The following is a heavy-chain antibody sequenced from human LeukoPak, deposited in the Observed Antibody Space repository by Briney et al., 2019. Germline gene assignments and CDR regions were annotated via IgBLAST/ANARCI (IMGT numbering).Heavy chain of an antibody. D-gene: IGHD7-27*01. V-gene: IGHV4-59*11. CDR3: ARDHWGSLDY. CDR1: GSSMTTHS. CDR2: NTDSGNI. J-gene: IGHJ4*02. Sequence: PSETLSLTCIVSGSSMTTHSWGWIRQPPGKGLEWIGYNTDSGNINFNPALKSRVTISVDTSKSQVSRKLSSVTPADTAVYYCARDHWGSLDYWGQGILVTVSS.